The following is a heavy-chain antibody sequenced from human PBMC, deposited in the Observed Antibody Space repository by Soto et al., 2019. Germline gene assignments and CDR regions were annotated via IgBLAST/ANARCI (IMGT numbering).Heavy chain of an antibody. V-gene: IGHV3-30*18. CDR3: AKDQGIVVPARRHYYYYYGMDV. Sequence: GGSLRLSCAASGFTFSSYGMHWVRQAPGKGLEWVAVISYDGSNKYYADSVKGRFTISRDNSKNTLYLQMDSLRAEDTAVYYCAKDQGIVVPARRHYYYYYGMDVWGQGTTVTVSS. J-gene: IGHJ6*02. D-gene: IGHD2-2*01. CDR1: GFTFSSYG. CDR2: ISYDGSNK.